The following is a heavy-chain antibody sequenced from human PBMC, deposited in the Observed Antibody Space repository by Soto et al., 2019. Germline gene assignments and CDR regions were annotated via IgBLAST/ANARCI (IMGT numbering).Heavy chain of an antibody. J-gene: IGHJ4*02. V-gene: IGHV4-30-4*01. CDR3: ARVSSGWPFDY. CDR1: GGSISSGDYY. D-gene: IGHD6-19*01. CDR2: IYYSGST. Sequence: TRSLTCTVSGGSISSGDYYWSWIRQPPGKGLEWIGYIYYSGSTYYNPSLKSRVTISVDTSKNQFSLKLSSVTAADTAVYYCARVSSGWPFDYWGQGTLVTVSS.